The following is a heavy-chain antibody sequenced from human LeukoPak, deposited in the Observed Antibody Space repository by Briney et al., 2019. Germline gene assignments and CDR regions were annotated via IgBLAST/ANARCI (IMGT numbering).Heavy chain of an antibody. V-gene: IGHV4-59*12. CDR2: VHYSGST. Sequence: SETLSLTCTVSGVSIFSSYWNWVRQPPGKGLEWIGYVHYSGSTNYNPSLKSRVTISVDTSKSQFSLKLSSATAADTAVYYCALTVTIAGAVASNAFDIWGQGTMVTVSS. CDR1: GVSIFSSY. CDR3: ALTVTIAGAVASNAFDI. D-gene: IGHD4-17*01. J-gene: IGHJ3*02.